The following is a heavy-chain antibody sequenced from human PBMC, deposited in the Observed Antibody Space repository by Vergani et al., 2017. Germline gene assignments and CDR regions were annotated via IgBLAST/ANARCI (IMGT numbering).Heavy chain of an antibody. V-gene: IGHV3-23*01. CDR2: ISGHGDRT. Sequence: EVHLLESGGGQVEAGGSLRLSCVASGFTFSNSAMSWVRQTSGKGLEWVSAISGHGDRTYYADSVKGRFTISRDNSKNTVYLQMNSLKAEDRATYYCARGRTSARGMDGWGQGTMVTVSS. CDR3: ARGRTSARGMDG. J-gene: IGHJ6*02. D-gene: IGHD1-1*01. CDR1: GFTFSNSA.